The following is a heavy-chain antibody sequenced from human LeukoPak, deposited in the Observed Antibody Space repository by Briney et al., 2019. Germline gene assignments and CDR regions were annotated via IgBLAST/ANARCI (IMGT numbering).Heavy chain of an antibody. CDR2: ISSSGRTI. CDR1: GFTFTTYE. D-gene: IGHD4-17*01. J-gene: IGHJ4*02. CDR3: ARRYYGVDY. Sequence: GGSLRLSCAASGFTFTTYEMNWVRQAPGKGLEWVSYISSSGRTIYYADSVKGRFTISRDNAKNSLYLQMNSLRADDTAVYYCARRYYGVDYWSQGTLVTVSS. V-gene: IGHV3-48*03.